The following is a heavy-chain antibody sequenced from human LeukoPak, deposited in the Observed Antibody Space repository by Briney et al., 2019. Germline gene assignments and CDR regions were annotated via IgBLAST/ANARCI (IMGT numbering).Heavy chain of an antibody. V-gene: IGHV4-38-2*02. Sequence: PSETLSLTCTVSGYSISSGYYWGWIRQPPGKWLEWIGSIYHSGSTYYNPSLKSRVTISVDTSKNQFSLKLSSVTAADTAVYYCASALGVVVPAANDYWGQGTLVTVSS. CDR1: GYSISSGYY. CDR2: IYHSGST. D-gene: IGHD2-2*01. J-gene: IGHJ4*02. CDR3: ASALGVVVPAANDY.